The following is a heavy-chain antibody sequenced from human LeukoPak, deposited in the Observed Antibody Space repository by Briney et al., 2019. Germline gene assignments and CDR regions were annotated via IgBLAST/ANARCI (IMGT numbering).Heavy chain of an antibody. V-gene: IGHV3-23*01. CDR1: GFTFSTYA. J-gene: IGHJ4*02. Sequence: SGGSLRLSCAASGFTFSTYAMSWVRQAPGRGLEWVSGIGGRGSNTYYADSVKGRFTISRDNSKNTLFLQMDSLRPEDTAVYYCARIGPDFWSGYYSPGYFDYWGQGTLVTVSS. D-gene: IGHD3-3*01. CDR3: ARIGPDFWSGYYSPGYFDY. CDR2: IGGRGSNT.